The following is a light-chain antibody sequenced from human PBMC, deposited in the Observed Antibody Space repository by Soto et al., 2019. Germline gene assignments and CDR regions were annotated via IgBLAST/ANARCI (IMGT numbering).Light chain of an antibody. Sequence: DIQMTQSPSSLSASVGDRVTITCRASQGISSYLAWYQQKPGKVPKLLISAASTLQSGVPSRFSGGGSGTHFTLTISSLQPEDVATYYCQKYNSAPPPFGQGTRLEIK. J-gene: IGKJ5*01. V-gene: IGKV1-27*01. CDR1: QGISSY. CDR2: AAS. CDR3: QKYNSAPPP.